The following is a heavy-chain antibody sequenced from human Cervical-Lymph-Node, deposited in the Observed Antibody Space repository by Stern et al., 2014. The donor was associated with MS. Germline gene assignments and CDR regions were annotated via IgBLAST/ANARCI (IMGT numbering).Heavy chain of an antibody. J-gene: IGHJ6*02. CDR3: ARRGMDV. CDR1: GYSFNIYW. Sequence: EVQLLESGAEVKKPGESLTISCKGFGYSFNIYWIAWVRQRPGKGLEWMGIIYPDDCDTGYRPSFQGQVTFSVDKSISTAYLQWSSLKPSDTATYFCARRGMDVWGQGTSVTVSS. CDR2: IYPDDCDT. V-gene: IGHV5-51*01.